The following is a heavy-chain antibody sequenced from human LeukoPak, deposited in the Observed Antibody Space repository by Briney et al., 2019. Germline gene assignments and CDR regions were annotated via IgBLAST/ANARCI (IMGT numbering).Heavy chain of an antibody. CDR1: GGSISSYY. CDR3: ARAARYFDL. CDR2: IYYSGST. Sequence: SETLSLTCTVSGGSISSYYWSWIRQPPGKGLEWIGYIYYSGSTNYNPSLKSRVTISVDTSKKQFSLKLSSVTAADTAVYYCARAARYFDLWGRGTLVTVSS. J-gene: IGHJ2*01. V-gene: IGHV4-59*01.